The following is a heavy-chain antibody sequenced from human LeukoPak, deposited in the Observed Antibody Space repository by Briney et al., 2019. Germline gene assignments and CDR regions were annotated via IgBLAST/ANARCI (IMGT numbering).Heavy chain of an antibody. CDR1: GGTFSSYA. J-gene: IGHJ4*02. D-gene: IGHD6-13*01. Sequence: GASVKVSCKASGGTFSSYAISWVRQAPGQGLEWMGGIIPIFGTANYAQKFQGRVTITADESTSTAYMELSSLRSGDTAVYYCARGRMGSSSWYWFDYWGQGTLVTVSS. CDR3: ARGRMGSSSWYWFDY. V-gene: IGHV1-69*13. CDR2: IIPIFGTA.